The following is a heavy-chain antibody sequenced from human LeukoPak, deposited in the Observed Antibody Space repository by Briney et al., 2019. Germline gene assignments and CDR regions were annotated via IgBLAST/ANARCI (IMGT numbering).Heavy chain of an antibody. J-gene: IGHJ4*02. Sequence: GGSLRLSCAASGFTFSNAWMSWVRQAPGKGLEWVGRIKSKTDGGTTGYAAPVKGRFTISRDDSKNTLYLQMNSLKTEDTAVYYCTTGRPFGEQSPYYFDYWGQGTLVTVSS. CDR1: GFTFSNAW. V-gene: IGHV3-15*01. D-gene: IGHD3-10*01. CDR2: IKSKTDGGTT. CDR3: TTGRPFGEQSPYYFDY.